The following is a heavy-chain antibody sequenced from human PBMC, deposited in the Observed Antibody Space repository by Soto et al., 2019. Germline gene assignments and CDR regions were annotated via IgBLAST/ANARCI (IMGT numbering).Heavy chain of an antibody. V-gene: IGHV1-69*12. CDR3: AREVVATGNVSHYYYGMDV. D-gene: IGHD5-12*01. CDR1: GGTFSSYA. Sequence: QVQLVQSGAEVKKPGSSVKVSCKASGGTFSSYAISWVRQAPGQGLEWMGGIIPIFGTANYAQKFQGRVTITAGDSTRAAYIELSSLRYEDTAVYYCAREVVATGNVSHYYYGMDVWGQGTTVTVSS. CDR2: IIPIFGTA. J-gene: IGHJ6*02.